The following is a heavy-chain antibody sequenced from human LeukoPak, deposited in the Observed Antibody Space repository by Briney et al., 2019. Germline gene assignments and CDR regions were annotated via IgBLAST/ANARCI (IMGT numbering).Heavy chain of an antibody. J-gene: IGHJ6*03. V-gene: IGHV4-39*01. Sequence: PSETLSLTCTVSGGSLSSGSNYWGWIRQPPGKGLEWVGSIYYSGRTYYNSSLKSRVTISVDTSKNQFSLKLSSVTAADTAVYYCARHWLISARTSYYMDVWGKGTTVTVSS. CDR3: ARHWLISARTSYYMDV. D-gene: IGHD6-6*01. CDR2: IYYSGRT. CDR1: GGSLSSGSNY.